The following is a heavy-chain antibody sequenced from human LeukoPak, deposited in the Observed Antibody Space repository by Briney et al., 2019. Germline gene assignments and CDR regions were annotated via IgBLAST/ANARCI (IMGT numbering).Heavy chain of an antibody. CDR3: ARGYYGSGSHCCHMDV. CDR2: INHNGST. CDR1: VGSFSGYY. J-gene: IGHJ6*03. V-gene: IGHV4-34*01. Sequence: SETLSLTCAVYVGSFSGYYWSWIRQPPGKGLEWIGEINHNGSTNYNSSLKSRVTISVDTSKNQFSLKLSPVTAADTAVYYCARGYYGSGSHCCHMDVWGKGTTITVS. D-gene: IGHD3-10*01.